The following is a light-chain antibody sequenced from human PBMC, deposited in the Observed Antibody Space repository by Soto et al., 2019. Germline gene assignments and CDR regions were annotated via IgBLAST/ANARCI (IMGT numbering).Light chain of an antibody. CDR3: QQRSNWHT. CDR2: GAS. V-gene: IGKV3D-20*02. Sequence: LTYPPVTVSFRPRGRATRACMASPSVSGSNLAWYQQKPGQAPRLVIYGASSRATGIPDRFSGSGSGTDFTLTISRLETEDFAVYYCQQRSNWHTFGQGTRLEI. CDR1: PSVSGSN. J-gene: IGKJ5*01.